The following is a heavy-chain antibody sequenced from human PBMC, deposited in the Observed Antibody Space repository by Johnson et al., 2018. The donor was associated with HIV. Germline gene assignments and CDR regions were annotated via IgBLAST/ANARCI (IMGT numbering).Heavy chain of an antibody. J-gene: IGHJ3*02. CDR3: ARPNFLYENDAFDI. CDR1: GFQVSTNY. CDR2: INSDGSST. D-gene: IGHD2-2*02. V-gene: IGHV3-74*02. Sequence: VQLVESGGGLVPPGGSLRLSCAASGFQVSTNYMSWVRQAPGKGLEWVSRINSDGSSTSYADSVKGRFTISRDNAKNTLYLQMNSLRAEDTAVYYCARPNFLYENDAFDIWGQGTMVTVSS.